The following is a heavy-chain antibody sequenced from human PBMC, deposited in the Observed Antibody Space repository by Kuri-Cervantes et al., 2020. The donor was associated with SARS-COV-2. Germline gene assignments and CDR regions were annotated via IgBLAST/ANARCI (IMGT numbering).Heavy chain of an antibody. CDR1: GFTFSSYA. CDR3: ATDLWEPQGSDI. J-gene: IGHJ3*02. D-gene: IGHD1-26*01. V-gene: IGHV1-69*01. Sequence: GGSLRLSCAASGFTFSSYAMSWVRQAPGQGLEWMGGIIPIFGTANYAQKFQGRVTITADESTSTAYMELSSLRSEDTAVYYCATDLWEPQGSDIWGQGTMVTVSS. CDR2: IIPIFGTA.